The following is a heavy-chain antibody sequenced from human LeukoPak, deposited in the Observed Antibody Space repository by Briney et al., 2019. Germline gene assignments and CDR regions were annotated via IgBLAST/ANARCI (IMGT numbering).Heavy chain of an antibody. D-gene: IGHD6-19*01. CDR1: GFTFSSYA. Sequence: GGSLRLSCAASGFTFSSYAMSWVRQAPGKGLEWVSAISGSGGSTYYADSVKGRFTISRDNSKNTLYLQMNSLGAEDTAVYYCAKKEGPQWLVSYAEYFQHWGQGTLVTVSS. V-gene: IGHV3-23*01. CDR2: ISGSGGST. CDR3: AKKEGPQWLVSYAEYFQH. J-gene: IGHJ1*01.